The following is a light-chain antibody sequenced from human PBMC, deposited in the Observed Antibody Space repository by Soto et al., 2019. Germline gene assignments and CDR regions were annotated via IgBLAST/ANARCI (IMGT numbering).Light chain of an antibody. Sequence: QSVLTQPPSASGSPGQSVAISCTGTSSDVGGYNSVSWYQQHPGKAPKLMIYEVNKPPSGVPDRFSGSKSGNTASLPVSGLQAEDEAYYYCSSYAGSSNVFGTGTKVTVL. CDR2: EVN. CDR1: SSDVGGYNS. J-gene: IGLJ1*01. V-gene: IGLV2-8*01. CDR3: SSYAGSSNV.